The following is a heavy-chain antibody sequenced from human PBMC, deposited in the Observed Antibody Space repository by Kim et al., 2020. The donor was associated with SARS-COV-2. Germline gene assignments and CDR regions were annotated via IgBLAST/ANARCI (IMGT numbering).Heavy chain of an antibody. V-gene: IGHV4-39*07. CDR1: GGSISSSSYY. Sequence: SETLSLTCTVSGGSISSSSYYWGWIRQPPGKGLEWIGSIYYSGSTYYNPSLKSRVTISVDTSKNQFSLKLSSVTAADTAVYYCAREDIVLMVYAEYNWFDPWGQGTLVTVSS. J-gene: IGHJ5*02. D-gene: IGHD2-8*01. CDR2: IYYSGST. CDR3: AREDIVLMVYAEYNWFDP.